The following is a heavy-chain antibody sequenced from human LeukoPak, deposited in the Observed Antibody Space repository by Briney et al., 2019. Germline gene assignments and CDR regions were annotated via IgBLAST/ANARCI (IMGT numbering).Heavy chain of an antibody. CDR3: ATSLARYGSGTFDY. CDR1: GYTLTELS. D-gene: IGHD3-10*01. Sequence: ASVKVSCKVSGYTLTELSMHWVRQAPGKGLEWMGGFDPEDGETTYAQKFQGRVTMTEDTSTDTAYMELSSLRSEDTAVYYCATSLARYGSGTFDYWGQGTLVTVSS. V-gene: IGHV1-24*01. J-gene: IGHJ4*02. CDR2: FDPEDGET.